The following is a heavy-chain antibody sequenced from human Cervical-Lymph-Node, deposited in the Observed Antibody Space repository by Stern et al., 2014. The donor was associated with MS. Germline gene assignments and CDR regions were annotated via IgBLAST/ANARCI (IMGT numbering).Heavy chain of an antibody. CDR3: AALGRMSRY. Sequence: QLVESGPEVKKPGTSVKVSCKASGFTFTSSAVQWVRQDRGHSLEWIGWIVGGSGNTNYAQKFQERVTITRDMSTSTAYMELSSLRSEDTAVYYCAALGRMSRYWGQGTLVTVSS. D-gene: IGHD1-26*01. J-gene: IGHJ4*02. CDR1: GFTFTSSA. V-gene: IGHV1-58*01. CDR2: IVGGSGNT.